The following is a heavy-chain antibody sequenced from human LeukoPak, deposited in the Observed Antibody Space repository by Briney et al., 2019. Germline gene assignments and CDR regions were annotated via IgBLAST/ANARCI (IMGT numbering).Heavy chain of an antibody. D-gene: IGHD2-2*01. Sequence: ASVKVSCKASGYTFTTYYMHWVRQGPGAGLEWMGIINPSDGSASYAQKFQGRVTMTRDTSTSTVYMELSSLTSEDTALYYCARDSTTSSLADPWGQGTLVTVSS. J-gene: IGHJ5*02. CDR3: ARDSTTSSLADP. CDR2: INPSDGSA. CDR1: GYTFTTYY. V-gene: IGHV1-46*01.